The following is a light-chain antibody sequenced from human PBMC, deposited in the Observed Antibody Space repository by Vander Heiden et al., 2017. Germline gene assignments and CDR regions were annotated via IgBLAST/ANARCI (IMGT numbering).Light chain of an antibody. CDR2: GAS. CDR1: QSVSSSF. Sequence: DIVLTQSPGTLSLSPVERATLSCRASQSVSSSFLAWYQQKPGQAPMLLIYGASSRATGIPDRFSGSGSGTDFTLTISRLETEDFAVFYCQQYGTSPYTFGQGTKLEIK. J-gene: IGKJ2*01. V-gene: IGKV3-20*01. CDR3: QQYGTSPYT.